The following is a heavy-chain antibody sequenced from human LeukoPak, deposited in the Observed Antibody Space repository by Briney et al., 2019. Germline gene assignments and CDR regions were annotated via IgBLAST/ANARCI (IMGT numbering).Heavy chain of an antibody. CDR3: ARGHTPPAYSSGWYGYYYYGMDV. J-gene: IGHJ6*02. CDR2: INHSGST. V-gene: IGHV4-34*01. Sequence: PSETLSLTCAVYGGSFSGYYWSWIRQPPGKGLEWIGEINHSGSTNYNPSLKSRVTISVDTSKNQFSLKLSSVTAADTAVYYCARGHTPPAYSSGWYGYYYYGMDVWGQGTTVTVSS. D-gene: IGHD6-19*01. CDR1: GGSFSGYY.